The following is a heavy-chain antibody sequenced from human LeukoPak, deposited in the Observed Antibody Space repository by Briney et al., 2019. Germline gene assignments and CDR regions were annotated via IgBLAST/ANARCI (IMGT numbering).Heavy chain of an antibody. V-gene: IGHV3-9*01. J-gene: IGHJ6*02. CDR1: GFTFDDYA. D-gene: IGHD3-22*01. CDR3: AKDLSSAITSALVLDV. Sequence: GGSLRFSCTVSGFTFDDYAMHWVRHTPGKGLEWVAGITWNRDNIGYGDSVKGRFTISRDNVKNVLYLQMNSLRPEDTALYYCAKDLSSAITSALVLDVWGQGTTVIVS. CDR2: ITWNRDNI.